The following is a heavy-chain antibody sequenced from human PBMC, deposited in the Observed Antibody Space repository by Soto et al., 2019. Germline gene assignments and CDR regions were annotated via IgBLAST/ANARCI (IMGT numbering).Heavy chain of an antibody. V-gene: IGHV4-59*01. CDR3: ARDGSRYDFWSGPYYFDY. Sequence: QVQLQESGPGLVKPSETLSLTFTVSGGSISTYYWSWIRQPPGKGLEWIGYIYYSGSTNYNPSLNSRVTISVDTSKNQFSLKLSSVSAADTAVYYCARDGSRYDFWSGPYYFDYWGQGTLVTVSS. D-gene: IGHD3-3*01. CDR2: IYYSGST. CDR1: GGSISTYY. J-gene: IGHJ4*02.